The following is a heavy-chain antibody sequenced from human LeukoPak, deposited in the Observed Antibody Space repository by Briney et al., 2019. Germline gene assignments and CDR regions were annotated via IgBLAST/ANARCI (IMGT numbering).Heavy chain of an antibody. J-gene: IGHJ4*02. CDR1: GFTFSSYN. D-gene: IGHD4-17*01. CDR2: ISSSSYI. V-gene: IGHV3-21*01. CDR3: ARDLVDYGDYEGYFDY. Sequence: GGSLRLSCAASGFTFSSYNMNWVRQAPGKGLEWVSSISSSSYIYYADSVKGRFTISRDNAKNSLYLQMNSLRAEDTAVYYCARDLVDYGDYEGYFDYWGQGTLVTVSS.